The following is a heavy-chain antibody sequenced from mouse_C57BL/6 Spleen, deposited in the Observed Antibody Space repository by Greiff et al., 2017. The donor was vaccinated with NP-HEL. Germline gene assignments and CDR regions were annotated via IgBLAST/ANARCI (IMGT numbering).Heavy chain of an antibody. Sequence: QVQLKQSGAELVRPGASVTLSCKASGYTFTDYEMHWVKQTPVHGLEWIGAIDPETGGTAYNQKFKGKAILTADKSSSTAYMELRSLTSEDSAVYYCTRGGLFFDYWGQGTTLTVSS. CDR3: TRGGLFFDY. V-gene: IGHV1-15*01. J-gene: IGHJ2*01. D-gene: IGHD3-3*01. CDR1: GYTFTDYE. CDR2: IDPETGGT.